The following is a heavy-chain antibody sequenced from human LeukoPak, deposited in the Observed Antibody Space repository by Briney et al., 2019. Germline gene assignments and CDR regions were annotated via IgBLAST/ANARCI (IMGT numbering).Heavy chain of an antibody. CDR1: GGTFSSYA. J-gene: IGHJ4*02. Sequence: GASVKVSCKASGGTFSSYAISWVRQAPGQGLEWMGGIIPIFGTANYAQKFQGRVTITTDESTSTAYMELSSLRSEDTAVYYCASGLVVIPTAPNQYYFDYWGQGTLVTVSS. CDR3: ASGLVVIPTAPNQYYFDY. CDR2: IIPIFGTA. V-gene: IGHV1-69*05. D-gene: IGHD2-2*01.